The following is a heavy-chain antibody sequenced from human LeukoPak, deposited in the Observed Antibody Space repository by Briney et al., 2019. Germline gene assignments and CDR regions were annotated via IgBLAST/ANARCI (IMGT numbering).Heavy chain of an antibody. D-gene: IGHD4-23*01. CDR1: GFTFSSYA. V-gene: IGHV4-39*01. CDR2: IYRGNT. Sequence: GSLRLSCAASGFTFSSYAMSWVRQAPGKGLEWIGSIYRGNTKYNPSLKSRVTISVDTSKNQFSLKLSFVTAADAAVYYCARYTVGSMGDYWGQGTLVTVSS. J-gene: IGHJ4*02. CDR3: ARYTVGSMGDY.